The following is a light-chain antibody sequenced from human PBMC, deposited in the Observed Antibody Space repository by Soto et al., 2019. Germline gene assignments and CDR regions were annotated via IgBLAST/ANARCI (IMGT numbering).Light chain of an antibody. Sequence: QSALTQPASVSGSPGQSITISCTGTSSDVGGYNYVSWYQHHPGKAPKLMIYDVSNRPSGISNRFSGSKSGNTASLTISGLPPEDEGDYYCSSYTTSNTRQIVFGTGTKVTVL. CDR1: SSDVGGYNY. CDR3: SSYTTSNTRQIV. V-gene: IGLV2-14*03. CDR2: DVS. J-gene: IGLJ1*01.